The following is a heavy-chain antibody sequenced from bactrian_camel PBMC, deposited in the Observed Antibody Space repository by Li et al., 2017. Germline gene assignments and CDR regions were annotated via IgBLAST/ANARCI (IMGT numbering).Heavy chain of an antibody. CDR2: IDSDGST. CDR1: GYAYSTYC. D-gene: IGHD5*01. J-gene: IGHJ4*01. V-gene: IGHV3S10*01. Sequence: VQLVESGGGSVQSGGSLRLSCAASGYAYSTYCMGYFNQAPGKEREGVATIDSDGSTCYTDSVKGRFTISRDNAKNTVYLQLNSLKLEDMAMYFCRNHNVGFEYWGQGTQVTVS. CDR3: RNHNVGFEY.